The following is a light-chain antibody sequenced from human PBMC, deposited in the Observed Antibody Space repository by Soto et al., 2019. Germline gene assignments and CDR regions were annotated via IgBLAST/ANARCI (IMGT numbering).Light chain of an antibody. Sequence: EIVLTQSPGTLSLSPGERATLSCGASQSVSSNYLAWYQKKPGQTPRLLIYDASSRATGIPDRFSGSGSGADFTLTISRLEPEDFAVYYCQQYGTSRGYGLGQGTKLEIK. V-gene: IGKV3-20*01. CDR3: QQYGTSRGYG. CDR2: DAS. CDR1: QSVSSNY. J-gene: IGKJ2*01.